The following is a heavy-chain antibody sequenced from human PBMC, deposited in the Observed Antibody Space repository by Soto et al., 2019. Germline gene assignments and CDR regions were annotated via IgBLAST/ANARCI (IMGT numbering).Heavy chain of an antibody. J-gene: IGHJ4*02. CDR2: IIPKLGSA. D-gene: IGHD5-12*01. CDR3: ARGVEGYNYGAVY. V-gene: IGHV1-69*01. CDR1: GGGNLRDYR. Sequence: QVQLVQSGAEVKEPGSSVKVSCKASGGGNLRDYRTTWVRRAPGQGLEWMGGIIPKLGSANYAQNFQGRVTVTADESTNTVYMELRSLRSDDTAVYYCARGVEGYNYGAVYWGQGTPVTVSS.